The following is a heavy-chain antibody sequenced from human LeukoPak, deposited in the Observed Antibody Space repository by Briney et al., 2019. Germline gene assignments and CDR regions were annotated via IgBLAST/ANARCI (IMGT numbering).Heavy chain of an antibody. CDR1: GGSISSGDYY. CDR2: IYYSGST. CDR3: ARGRGYSYGYYFDY. Sequence: SETLSLTCAVSGGSISSGDYYWSWIRQPPGKGLEWIGYIYYSGSTYYNPSLKSRVTISVDTSKNQFSLKLSSVTAADTAVYYCARGRGYSYGYYFDYWGQGTLVTVSS. J-gene: IGHJ4*02. V-gene: IGHV4-30-4*01. D-gene: IGHD5-18*01.